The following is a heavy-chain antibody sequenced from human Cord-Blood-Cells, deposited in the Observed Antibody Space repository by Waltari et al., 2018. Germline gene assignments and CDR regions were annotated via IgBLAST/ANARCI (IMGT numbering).Heavy chain of an antibody. V-gene: IGHV3-53*01. J-gene: IGHJ3*02. CDR3: ARDFNAFDI. Sequence: EVQLVESGGGLIQPGGSLRLSCAASGFTVSSNYMSWVRQAPGQGLEWVSVIYSGGITYYADSVKGLVTISRDNAKHTLYLQMNSLRAGDTAVYYCARDFNAFDIWGQGTMVTVSS. CDR2: IYSGGIT. CDR1: GFTVSSNY.